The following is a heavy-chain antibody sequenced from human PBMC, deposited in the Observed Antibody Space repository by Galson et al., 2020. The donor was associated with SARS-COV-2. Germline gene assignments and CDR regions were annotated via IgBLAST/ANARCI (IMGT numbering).Heavy chain of an antibody. CDR3: ARAVGATLDDAFDI. D-gene: IGHD1-26*01. J-gene: IGHJ3*02. V-gene: IGHV3-7*03. CDR1: GFTFSSYW. Sequence: GESLKISCAASGFTFSSYWMSWVRQAPGKGLEWVANIKQDGSEKYYVDSVKGRFTISRDNAKNSLYLQMNSLRAEDTAVYYCARAVGATLDDAFDIWGQGTMVTVSS. CDR2: IKQDGSEK.